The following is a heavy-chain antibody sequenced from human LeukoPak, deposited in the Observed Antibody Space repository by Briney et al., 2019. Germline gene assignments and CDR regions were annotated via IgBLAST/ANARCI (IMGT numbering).Heavy chain of an antibody. CDR2: ISGTGGRT. CDR1: GVTFSSYA. D-gene: IGHD3-22*01. J-gene: IGHJ4*02. CDR3: AKDLRYDSSGYFDY. Sequence: GGSLRLSCAASGVTFSSYAMSWVRQAPGKGLEWVSGISGTGGRTYYADSVKGRFTISRDNSRNTLYLKMNSLRAEDTAVYYCAKDLRYDSSGYFDYWGQGARVTVSS. V-gene: IGHV3-23*01.